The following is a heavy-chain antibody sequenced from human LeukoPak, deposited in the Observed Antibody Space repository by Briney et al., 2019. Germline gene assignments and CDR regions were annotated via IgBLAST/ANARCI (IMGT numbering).Heavy chain of an antibody. CDR2: IKQDGSEK. Sequence: PGGSLRLSCAPSGFTFSSYWMTWVRQAPGKGLEWVANIKQDGSEKYYVDSVKGRFTISRDNAKNSLYLQMNSLRAEDTAVYYCAELGITMIGGVWGKGTTVTISS. D-gene: IGHD3-10*02. V-gene: IGHV3-7*01. CDR1: GFTFSSYW. CDR3: AELGITMIGGV. J-gene: IGHJ6*04.